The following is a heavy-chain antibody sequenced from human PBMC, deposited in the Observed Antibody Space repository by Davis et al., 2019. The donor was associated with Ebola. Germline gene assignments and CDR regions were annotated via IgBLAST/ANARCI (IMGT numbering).Heavy chain of an antibody. Sequence: GGSLRLSCAASGFTFSAFAMHWVRRIPGNGLEWVSVIAYDGSVKYYADSVRGRFTTSRDNPKNTLYLQLNSLTDDDTAMYYCAKGGITMDRGASFWGQGTLVTVST. CDR2: IAYDGSVK. J-gene: IGHJ1*01. V-gene: IGHV3-30-3*01. D-gene: IGHD3-10*01. CDR3: AKGGITMDRGASF. CDR1: GFTFSAFA.